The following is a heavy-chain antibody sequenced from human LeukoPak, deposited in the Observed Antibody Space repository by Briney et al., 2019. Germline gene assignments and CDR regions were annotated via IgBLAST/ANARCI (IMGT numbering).Heavy chain of an antibody. CDR1: GFTVSSNE. Sequence: GGSLRLSCAASGFTVSSNEMSWVRQAPGRGLEWVSSISGGSTYYADSRKGRFTISRDNSKNTLYLQMNSLRAEDTALYYCARKIAAAGRAWWDAFDIWGQGTMVTVSS. CDR2: ISGGST. CDR3: ARKIAAAGRAWWDAFDI. J-gene: IGHJ3*02. D-gene: IGHD6-13*01. V-gene: IGHV3-38*03.